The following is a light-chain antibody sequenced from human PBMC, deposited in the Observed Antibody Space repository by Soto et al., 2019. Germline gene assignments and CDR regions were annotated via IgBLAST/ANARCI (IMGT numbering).Light chain of an antibody. Sequence: DLQMTQSPSSLSASVGDRVTITCRASQNINNYLNWYQQKPGKAPKLLIYAASNLQSGVPSRFSGSGSGTDFTLTISSLQPEDFAAYYCQQSYTTPFTFGPGTKVDIK. CDR2: AAS. CDR1: QNINNY. V-gene: IGKV1-39*01. CDR3: QQSYTTPFT. J-gene: IGKJ3*01.